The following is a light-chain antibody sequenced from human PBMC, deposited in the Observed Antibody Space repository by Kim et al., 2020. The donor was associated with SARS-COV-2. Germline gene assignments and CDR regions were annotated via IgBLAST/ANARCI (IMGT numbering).Light chain of an antibody. CDR1: VLRNYY. V-gene: IGLV3-19*01. CDR2: GKY. CDR3: NSRDSSGDHVV. Sequence: LGHTVRLTCQGDVLRNYYATWYQQRPGQAPVLVLYGKYNRPSGIPDRFSGSASGNTASLTIAGAQAEDEADYFCNSRDSSGDHVVFGGGTQLTVL. J-gene: IGLJ2*01.